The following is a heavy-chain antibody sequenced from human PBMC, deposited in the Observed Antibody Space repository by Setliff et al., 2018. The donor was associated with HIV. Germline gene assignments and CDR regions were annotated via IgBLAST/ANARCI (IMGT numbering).Heavy chain of an antibody. CDR2: IAYSGTT. J-gene: IGHJ4*02. Sequence: SETLSLTCTVSGGSFIGSRFQSTWIRQTPGKGLEWIADIAYSGTTIYTTYTQSLESRVIISEDTSRDQFFLKLTSVTADDTGIYYCARGPPFAYWGQGLLVTVSS. V-gene: IGHV4-39*07. CDR3: ARGPPFAY. CDR1: GGSFIGSRFQ.